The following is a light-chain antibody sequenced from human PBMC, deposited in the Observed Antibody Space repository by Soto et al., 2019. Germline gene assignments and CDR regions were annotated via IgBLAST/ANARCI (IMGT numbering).Light chain of an antibody. J-gene: IGKJ3*01. CDR2: DAS. Sequence: DIQMTQSPSTLSASVRDRVTITCRASQSISRSLAWYQQKPGKAPNLLIYDASSLESGVPSRFSGSGFGTEFTLTISSLQPDDFATYYCQHYHSYFLTFGPGTKVDIK. CDR3: QHYHSYFLT. CDR1: QSISRS. V-gene: IGKV1-5*01.